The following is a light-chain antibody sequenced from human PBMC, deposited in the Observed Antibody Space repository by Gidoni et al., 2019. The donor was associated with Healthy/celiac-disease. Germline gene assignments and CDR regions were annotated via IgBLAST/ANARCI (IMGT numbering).Light chain of an antibody. Sequence: DIVMTQSPDSLAVSLGERATINCKSSQSVLYSSNTKNYLAWYQQKPGQPPKLLIYWSSTRESGVPDRFSGSGSGTDFTLTISSLQAEDVAVYYCQQYYSTLPITFGQGTRLEIK. J-gene: IGKJ5*01. V-gene: IGKV4-1*01. CDR1: QSVLYSSNTKNY. CDR3: QQYYSTLPIT. CDR2: WSS.